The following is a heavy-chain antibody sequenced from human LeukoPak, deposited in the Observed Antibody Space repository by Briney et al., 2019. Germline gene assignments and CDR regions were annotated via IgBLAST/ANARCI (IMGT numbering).Heavy chain of an antibody. CDR2: IYTSGST. J-gene: IGHJ5*02. CDR1: GGSISSYY. CDR3: ARLGDIVVVPATMEFDP. V-gene: IGHV4-4*09. D-gene: IGHD2-2*01. Sequence: LETLSLTCTVSGGSISSYYWSWIRQPPGKGLEWIGYIYTSGSTNYNPSLKSRVTISVDTSKNQFSLKLSSVTAADTAVYYCARLGDIVVVPATMEFDPWGQGTLVTVSS.